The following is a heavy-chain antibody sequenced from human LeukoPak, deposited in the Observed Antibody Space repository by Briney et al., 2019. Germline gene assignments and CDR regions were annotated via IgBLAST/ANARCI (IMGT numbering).Heavy chain of an antibody. CDR2: ISGSGGST. CDR1: GFTFSSYA. V-gene: IGHV3-23*01. D-gene: IGHD3-3*01. CDR3: AKPGFLEWPPPRD. Sequence: GGTLRLSCAASGFTFSSYAMSWVGQAQRKGLEWVTAISGSGGSTDYEDSVKGRFTISRDNSNNTLYLQMNSLRAEDTAVYYCAKPGFLEWPPPRDWGQGTLVTVSS. J-gene: IGHJ4*02.